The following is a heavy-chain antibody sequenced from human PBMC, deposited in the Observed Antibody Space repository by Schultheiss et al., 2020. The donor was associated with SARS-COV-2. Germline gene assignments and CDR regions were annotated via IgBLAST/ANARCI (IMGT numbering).Heavy chain of an antibody. CDR2: ISWNSGSI. V-gene: IGHV3-9*01. CDR3: AKDIYGAHYYYYMDV. CDR1: GFTFSSYG. D-gene: IGHD4-17*01. J-gene: IGHJ6*03. Sequence: SCAASGFTFSSYGMHWVRQAPGKGLEWVSGISWNSGSIGYADSVKGRFTISRDNAKNSLYLQMNSLRAEDTALYYCAKDIYGAHYYYYMDVWGKGTTVTVSS.